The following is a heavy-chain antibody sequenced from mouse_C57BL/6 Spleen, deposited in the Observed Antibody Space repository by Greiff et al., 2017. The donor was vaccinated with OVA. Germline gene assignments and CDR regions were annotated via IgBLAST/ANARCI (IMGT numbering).Heavy chain of an antibody. Sequence: VQLQQPGAELVKPGASVKVSCKASGYTFTSYWMHWVKQRPGPGLEWIGRIHPSDSDPNYNQKFKGKATLTVDKSSSTAYMQLSSLTSEDSAVYYCAIRGANWDPYWYFDGWGTGTTVTVSS. CDR3: AIRGANWDPYWYFDG. V-gene: IGHV1-74*01. D-gene: IGHD4-1*01. CDR1: GYTFTSYW. J-gene: IGHJ1*03. CDR2: IHPSDSDP.